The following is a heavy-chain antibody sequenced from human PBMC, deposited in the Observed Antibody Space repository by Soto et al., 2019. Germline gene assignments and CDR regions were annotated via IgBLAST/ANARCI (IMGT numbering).Heavy chain of an antibody. V-gene: IGHV4-39*01. D-gene: IGHD1-26*01. J-gene: IGHJ4*02. CDR2: IYYSGST. CDR1: GGSISSSSYY. CDR3: ASPVGDPEGAFDY. Sequence: SETLSLTCTVSGGSISSSSYYWGWIRQPPGKGLEWIGSIYYSGSTYYNPSLKSRVTISVDTSKNQFSLKLSSVTAADTAVYYCASPVGDPEGAFDYWGQGTLVTVSS.